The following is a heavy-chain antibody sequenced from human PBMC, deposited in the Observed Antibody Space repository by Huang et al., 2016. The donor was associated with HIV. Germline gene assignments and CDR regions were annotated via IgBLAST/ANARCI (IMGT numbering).Heavy chain of an antibody. D-gene: IGHD5-12*01. CDR3: VRSDTVASAVTFDY. V-gene: IGHV4-34*02. J-gene: IGHJ4*02. CDR2: IKHSGSA. CDR1: GGSLSGYF. Sequence: VQLQQWGAGLLKPSETLSLTCAVYGGSLSGYFWSWIRQVPGKGLEWIGEIKHSGSAKYSPSFKSRVIMSVDTSKNQFSLRLSSVTAADTAVYYCVRSDTVASAVTFDYWGQGTVVSVSS.